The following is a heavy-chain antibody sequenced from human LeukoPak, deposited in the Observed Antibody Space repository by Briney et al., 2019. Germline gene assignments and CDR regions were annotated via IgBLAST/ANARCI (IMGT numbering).Heavy chain of an antibody. CDR1: GYTFTSYD. J-gene: IGHJ4*02. CDR2: MNPNSGNT. CDR3: ARLRGFYGDYEFDY. D-gene: IGHD4-17*01. Sequence: GASVKVSCKASGYTFTSYDINWVRQATGQGLEWMGWMNPNSGNTGYAQKFQGRVTMTRNTSISTAYMELSSLRSEDTAVYYCARLRGFYGDYEFDYWGQGTLVTVSS. V-gene: IGHV1-8*01.